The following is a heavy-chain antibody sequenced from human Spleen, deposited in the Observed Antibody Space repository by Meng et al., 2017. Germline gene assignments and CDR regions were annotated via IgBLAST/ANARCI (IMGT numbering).Heavy chain of an antibody. CDR2: INPNRGST. D-gene: IGHD3-10*01. CDR1: GYTFTGYY. CDR3: ASSVVRVNWFDP. V-gene: IGHV1-2*02. J-gene: IGHJ5*02. Sequence: ASVKVSCKASGYTFTGYYMHWVRQAPGQGLEWMGWINPNRGSTNYAQKFQGRVTMTRDTSISTAYMELSRLRYDDTAVYYCASSVVRVNWFDPWGQGTLVTVSS.